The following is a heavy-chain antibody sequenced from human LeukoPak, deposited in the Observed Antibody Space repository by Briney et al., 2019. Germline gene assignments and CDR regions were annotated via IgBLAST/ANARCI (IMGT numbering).Heavy chain of an antibody. Sequence: GGSLRLSCAASGFTFSSYSMNWVRQAPGKGLEWVSAISGSGGSTYYADSVKGRFTISRDNSKNTLYLQMNSLRAEDTAVYYCAKDSSGWYGSSPFDPWGQGTLVTVSS. V-gene: IGHV3-23*01. D-gene: IGHD6-19*01. J-gene: IGHJ5*02. CDR3: AKDSSGWYGSSPFDP. CDR1: GFTFSSYS. CDR2: ISGSGGST.